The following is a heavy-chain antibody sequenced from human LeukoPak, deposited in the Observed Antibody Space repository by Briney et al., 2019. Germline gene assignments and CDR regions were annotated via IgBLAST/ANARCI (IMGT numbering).Heavy chain of an antibody. CDR2: ISGSGSHT. V-gene: IGHV3-11*06. CDR3: ARVGSTVAAGTPDY. Sequence: PGGSLRLSCAASGFTFSDYYMSWIRQAPGKGLEWLSYISGSGSHTTYADSVRGRFTISRDNAKNSLSLRVNSLRADDTAVYYCARVGSTVAAGTPDYWGQGTLVTVSS. D-gene: IGHD6-13*01. J-gene: IGHJ4*02. CDR1: GFTFSDYY.